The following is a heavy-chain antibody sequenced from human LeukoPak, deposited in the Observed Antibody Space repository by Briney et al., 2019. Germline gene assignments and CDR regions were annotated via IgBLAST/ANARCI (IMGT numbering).Heavy chain of an antibody. CDR3: TKGSVLTLFGMAWHAFDI. CDR2: ISGRGDST. CDR1: GFTFRSFA. J-gene: IGHJ3*02. D-gene: IGHD3-3*01. Sequence: GGSLRLSCAAAGFTFRSFAVTWVRQAPGKGLEWVSVISGRGDSTYYADSVKGRFTISRDNSKNTLYLQMNSLRAEDTAIYSCTKGSVLTLFGMAWHAFDIWGQGTMVTVSP. V-gene: IGHV3-23*01.